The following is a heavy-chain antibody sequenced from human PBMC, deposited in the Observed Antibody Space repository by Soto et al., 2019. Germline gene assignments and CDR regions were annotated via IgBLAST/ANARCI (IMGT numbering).Heavy chain of an antibody. CDR1: GYTFTSYA. Sequence: GASVKVSCKASGYTFTSYAMHWVRQAPGQRLEWMGWINAGNGNTKYSQKFQGRVTITRDTSASTAYMELSSLRSEDTAVYYCARGRPPLAGTDYFDYWGQGPLVTVSS. CDR2: INAGNGNT. J-gene: IGHJ4*02. V-gene: IGHV1-3*01. CDR3: ARGRPPLAGTDYFDY. D-gene: IGHD6-19*01.